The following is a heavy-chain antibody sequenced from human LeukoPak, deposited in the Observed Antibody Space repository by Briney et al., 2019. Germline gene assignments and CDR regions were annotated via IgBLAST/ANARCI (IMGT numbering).Heavy chain of an antibody. CDR3: ARDVGFQIDY. J-gene: IGHJ4*02. CDR1: GFTFSNYW. Sequence: PGGSLRLSCTASGFTFSNYWMHWVRQAPGKGLVWVSHIHSDGRNTTYSDSVKGRFTISRDNAKNTPYLQMNSLRAEDTAVYYCARDVGFQIDYWGQGTLVTVSS. D-gene: IGHD1-26*01. V-gene: IGHV3-74*01. CDR2: IHSDGRNT.